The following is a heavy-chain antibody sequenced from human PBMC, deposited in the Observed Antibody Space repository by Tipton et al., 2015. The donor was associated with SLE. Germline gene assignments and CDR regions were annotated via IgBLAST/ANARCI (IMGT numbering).Heavy chain of an antibody. CDR3: ARLFACGLVCNAFDI. CDR1: GFTFSSYG. V-gene: IGHV3-21*03. CDR2: SCSSGTYI. Sequence: GSLRLSCAASGFTFSSYGMSWVRQAPGKGLEWVSHSCSSGTYIYYADSVKGRFTISRDNTKKSLYLQMNSLRAEDTAVYYCARLFACGLVCNAFDIWVQGTMVAVSS. D-gene: IGHD6-19*01. J-gene: IGHJ3*02.